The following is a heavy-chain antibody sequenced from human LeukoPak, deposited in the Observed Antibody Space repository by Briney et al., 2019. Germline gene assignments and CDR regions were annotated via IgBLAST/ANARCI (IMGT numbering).Heavy chain of an antibody. Sequence: PGGALRLSCAASGFTFRDYYMSWIRQAPGRGLEGVSYISSSGSTIYYADSVRGRFTISRDNAKNSLYLQMNSLRAEDTAVYYCARDSHFRPRPLYSGKAWGQGTLVTVSS. CDR3: ARDSHFRPRPLYSGKA. D-gene: IGHD1-26*01. CDR2: ISSSGSTI. V-gene: IGHV3-11*01. J-gene: IGHJ5*02. CDR1: GFTFRDYY.